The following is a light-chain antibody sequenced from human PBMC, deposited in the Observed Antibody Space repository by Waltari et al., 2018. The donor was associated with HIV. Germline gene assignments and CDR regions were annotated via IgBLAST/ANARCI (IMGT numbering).Light chain of an antibody. CDR2: ENK. CDR1: GSNVANNF. CDR3: GTWDTSLNAWV. Sequence: QSVLTQPPSLSAPSGQKVTISCSGSGSNVANNFVSWYQHFPGAATKLVIYENKKRPSGNPGRFSGSQSDTSAPLDITAVQAGDEADYYCGTWDTSLNAWVFGGGTRLTVL. J-gene: IGLJ3*02. V-gene: IGLV1-51*01.